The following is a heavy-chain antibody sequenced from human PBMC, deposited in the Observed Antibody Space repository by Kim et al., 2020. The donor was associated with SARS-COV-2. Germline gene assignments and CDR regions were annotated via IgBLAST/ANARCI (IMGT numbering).Heavy chain of an antibody. CDR3: AKGTWGLELPPDY. Sequence: YYADAMKGRFTTPRDNSKNTLFLQISGLRAEDTAIYYCAKGTWGLELPPDYWGQGSLVTVSS. J-gene: IGHJ4*02. V-gene: IGHV3-23*01. D-gene: IGHD1-26*01.